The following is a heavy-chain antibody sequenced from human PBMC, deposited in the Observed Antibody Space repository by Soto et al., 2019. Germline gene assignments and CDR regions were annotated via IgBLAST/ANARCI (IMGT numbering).Heavy chain of an antibody. V-gene: IGHV4-39*01. Sequence: QLQLQESGPGLVKPSETLSLTCTVSGGSSSSSSYYWGWIRQPPGKGLEWIGSIYYSGSTYYNPSLKRRITISVDTSKNQFSLKLSSVTAADTAVYYCARLVTETDAFDIWGQGTLVNVSS. J-gene: IGHJ3*02. D-gene: IGHD2-21*02. CDR2: IYYSGST. CDR1: GGSSSSSSYY. CDR3: ARLVTETDAFDI.